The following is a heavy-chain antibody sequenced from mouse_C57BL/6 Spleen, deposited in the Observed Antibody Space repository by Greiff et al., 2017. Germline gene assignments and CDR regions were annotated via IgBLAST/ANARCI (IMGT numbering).Heavy chain of an antibody. CDR1: GFSLTGYG. Sequence: QVQLHQSGPGLVQPSQSLSITCTVSGFSLTGYGVHWVRQSPGKGLEWLGVLWSGGGTDSNAAVMSRLSITQDTSQSQVFYKVNRLQADGTAIYYRAANYPFVAYWGQGTLVTVSA. V-gene: IGHV2-5*01. CDR2: LWSGGGT. CDR3: AANYPFVAY. J-gene: IGHJ3*01.